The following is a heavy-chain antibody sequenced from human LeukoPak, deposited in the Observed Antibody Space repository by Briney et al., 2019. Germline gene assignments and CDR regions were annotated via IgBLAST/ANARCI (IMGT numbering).Heavy chain of an antibody. CDR2: IYTSGST. V-gene: IGHV4-4*07. Sequence: SETLSLTCTVSGGSISSYYWSWIRQPAGKGLEWIGRIYTSGSTNYNPSLKSRVTMSVDTSKSQFSLKLSSVTAADTAVYYCARDHYYYDSSGYLPLDYWGQGTLVTVSS. CDR1: GGSISSYY. J-gene: IGHJ4*02. D-gene: IGHD3-22*01. CDR3: ARDHYYYDSSGYLPLDY.